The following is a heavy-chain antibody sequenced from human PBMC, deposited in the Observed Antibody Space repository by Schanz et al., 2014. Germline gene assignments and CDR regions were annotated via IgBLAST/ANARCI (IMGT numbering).Heavy chain of an antibody. CDR1: GGTFSSDT. D-gene: IGHD2-8*01. CDR3: AKWEDIVPEPEPMRGWFDS. Sequence: QVHLVQSGAEVKKPGSSVKVSCKASGGTFSSDTFSWVRQAPGQGLEWMGRIVPIAGITNYAQRFQGRVTITADKSSDTAYMELSSLRSEDTAVYYCAKWEDIVPEPEPMRGWFDSWGQGILVTVSS. CDR2: IVPIAGIT. V-gene: IGHV1-69*02. J-gene: IGHJ5*01.